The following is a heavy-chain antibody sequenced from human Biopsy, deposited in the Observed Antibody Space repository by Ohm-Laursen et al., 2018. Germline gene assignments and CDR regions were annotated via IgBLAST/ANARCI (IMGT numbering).Heavy chain of an antibody. CDR1: GDSVSSGSFY. CDR2: IDWDDAK. CDR3: ARLNILVVSAALVYRHRRHLAGMDV. J-gene: IGHJ6*02. V-gene: IGHV2-70*16. Sequence: TLSLTCTVSGDSVSSGSFYWTWIRQAPGRSLEWLARIDWDDAKFVSSSLKTRLSISKDDSKSQVVLRMTDMDPVDTGTYYCARLNILVVSAALVYRHRRHLAGMDVWGPGTTVFVSS. D-gene: IGHD2-2*01.